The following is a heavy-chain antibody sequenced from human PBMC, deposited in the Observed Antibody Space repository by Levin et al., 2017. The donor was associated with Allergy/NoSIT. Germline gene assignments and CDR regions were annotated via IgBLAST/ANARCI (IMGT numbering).Heavy chain of an antibody. CDR2: IKQGGSEE. V-gene: IGHV3-7*01. D-gene: IGHD3-22*01. CDR1: GFTFTNYW. CDR3: ARIDSSGYCFDY. J-gene: IGHJ4*02. Sequence: GGSLRLSCGASGFTFTNYWMSWVRQAPGKGLEWVANIKQGGSEEYYVDSVKGRFTISRDNAENSLYLQMNSLRAEDTAVYYCARIDSSGYCFDYWGQGTLVTVSS.